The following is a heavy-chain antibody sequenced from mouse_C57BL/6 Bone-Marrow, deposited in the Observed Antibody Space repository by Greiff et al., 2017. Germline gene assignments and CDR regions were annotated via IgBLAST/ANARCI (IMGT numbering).Heavy chain of an antibody. D-gene: IGHD1-1*01. CDR1: GFNIKNTY. CDR3: ARRGFITTVVANWYFDV. Sequence: VQLTESVAELVRPGASVKLSCTASGFNIKNTYMHWVKQRPEQGLEWIGRIDPANGNTKYAPKFPGKATITADTSSNTADLQLSSLTSEDTAIYYCARRGFITTVVANWYFDVWGTGTTVTVSS. CDR2: IDPANGNT. J-gene: IGHJ1*03. V-gene: IGHV14-3*01.